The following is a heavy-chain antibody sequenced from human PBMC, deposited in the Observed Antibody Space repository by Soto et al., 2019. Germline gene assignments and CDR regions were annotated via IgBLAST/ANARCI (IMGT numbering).Heavy chain of an antibody. CDR1: GFTFSSYA. J-gene: IGHJ6*02. Sequence: GGSLRLSCAASGFTFSSYAMHWVRQAPGKGLEWVAVISYDGSNKYYADSVKGRFTISRDNSKNTLYLQMNSLRAEDTAVYYCASGLSIAAAGSHYYYYYGMDVWGQGTTVTVSS. CDR2: ISYDGSNK. CDR3: ASGLSIAAAGSHYYYYYGMDV. D-gene: IGHD6-13*01. V-gene: IGHV3-30-3*01.